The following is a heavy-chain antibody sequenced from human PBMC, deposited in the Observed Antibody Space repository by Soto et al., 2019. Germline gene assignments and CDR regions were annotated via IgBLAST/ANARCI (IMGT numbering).Heavy chain of an antibody. CDR1: RLTFSTYA. J-gene: IGHJ4*02. V-gene: IGHV3-23*01. D-gene: IGHD3-16*01. CDR2: ISGSGGRT. Sequence: GGSLRLSCAASRLTFSTYAMSWVRQAPGKGLEWVSAISGSGGRTYYADSVKGRFTISRDNSKNTLYLQMNSLRAEDTAVYYCAKAVGDSYEDTWIDYWGQGTLVTVSS. CDR3: AKAVGDSYEDTWIDY.